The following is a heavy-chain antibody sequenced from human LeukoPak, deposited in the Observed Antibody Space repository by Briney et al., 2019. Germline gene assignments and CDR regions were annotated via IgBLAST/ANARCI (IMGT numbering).Heavy chain of an antibody. CDR2: INHSGST. D-gene: IGHD3-22*01. V-gene: IGHV4-34*01. CDR3: ARRTYYYDSSGYRY. CDR1: GGSFSGYY. J-gene: IGHJ4*02. Sequence: SETLSLTCAVYGGSFSGYYWSWLRQPPGKGLEWIGEINHSGSTNYNPSLKSRVTISVDTSKNQFSLKLSSVTAADTAVYYCARRTYYYDSSGYRYWGQGTLVTVSS.